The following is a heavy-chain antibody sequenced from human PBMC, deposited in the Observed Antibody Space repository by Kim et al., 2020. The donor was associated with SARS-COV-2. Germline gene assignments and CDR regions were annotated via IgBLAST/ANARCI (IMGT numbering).Heavy chain of an antibody. CDR2: ISAYNGNT. Sequence: ASVKVSCKASGYTFTSYGISWVRQAPGQGLEWMGWISAYNGNTNYAQKLQGRVTMTTDTSTSTAYMELRSLRSDDTAVYYCARDRGYSGYDYYYYGMDVWGQGTTVTVSS. D-gene: IGHD5-12*01. CDR1: GYTFTSYG. J-gene: IGHJ6*02. V-gene: IGHV1-18*01. CDR3: ARDRGYSGYDYYYYGMDV.